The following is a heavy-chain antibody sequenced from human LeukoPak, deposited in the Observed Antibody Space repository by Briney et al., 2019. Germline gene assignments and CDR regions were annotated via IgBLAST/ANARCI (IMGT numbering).Heavy chain of an antibody. CDR2: IYYSGST. V-gene: IGHV4-59*08. CDR1: GGSISSYY. J-gene: IGHJ5*02. Sequence: SETLSLTCTVSGGSISSYYWSWIRQPPGKGLEWIGYIYYSGSTNYNSSLRSRVTISVDTSKNQFSLKLNSVTAADTAVYYCARGSGSSESNWFDPWGQGTLVTVSS. D-gene: IGHD3-10*01. CDR3: ARGSGSSESNWFDP.